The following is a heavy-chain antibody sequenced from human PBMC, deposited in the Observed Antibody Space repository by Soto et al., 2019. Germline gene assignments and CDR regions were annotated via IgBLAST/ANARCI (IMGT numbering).Heavy chain of an antibody. CDR1: GYTFTDYY. Sequence: GASVKVSCKASGYTFTDYYMHWVRQAPGQGLEWMGWINPNSGGTNYAQNFQGRVTMTRDTSISTAYMELSRLRSDDTAVYYCTSGGYSGYDPFDYWGPGTLVTVSS. CDR2: INPNSGGT. CDR3: TSGGYSGYDPFDY. J-gene: IGHJ4*02. D-gene: IGHD5-12*01. V-gene: IGHV1-2*02.